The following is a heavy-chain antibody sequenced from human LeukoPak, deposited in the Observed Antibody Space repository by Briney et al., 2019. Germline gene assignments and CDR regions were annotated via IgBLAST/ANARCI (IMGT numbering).Heavy chain of an antibody. V-gene: IGHV5-10-1*01. CDR1: GYSFTSYW. Sequence: GESLKISCKGSGYSFTSYWISWVRQMPGKGLEWMGRIVPSDSYTNYSPSFQGHVTISADKYISTAYLQWSSLKASDTAMYYCARRPKGNYCSSTSCYYGWFDPWGQGTLVTVSS. J-gene: IGHJ5*02. CDR3: ARRPKGNYCSSTSCYYGWFDP. D-gene: IGHD2-2*01. CDR2: IVPSDSYT.